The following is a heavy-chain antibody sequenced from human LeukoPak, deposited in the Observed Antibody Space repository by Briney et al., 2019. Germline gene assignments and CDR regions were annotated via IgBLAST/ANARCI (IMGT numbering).Heavy chain of an antibody. D-gene: IGHD5/OR15-5a*01. CDR3: AKGTSTMANRPADN. V-gene: IGHV3-23*01. CDR1: GFTFSSFG. Sequence: GGSLRLSCAASGFTFSSFGMSWVRQVPGKGLEWVSGISNSADRTYYADHVRGRFTISRDNSKNTVVLQMNSLTAEDSAVYYCAKGTSTMANRPADNWGQGTLVTVSS. CDR2: ISNSADRT. J-gene: IGHJ4*02.